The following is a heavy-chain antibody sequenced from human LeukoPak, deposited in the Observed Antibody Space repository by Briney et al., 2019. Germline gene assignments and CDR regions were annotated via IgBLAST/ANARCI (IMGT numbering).Heavy chain of an antibody. V-gene: IGHV1-8*02. D-gene: IGHD3-10*01. J-gene: IGHJ6*03. Sequence: ASVKVSCKASGYTFTSYDINWVRQATGQGLEWMGWMNPNSGNTGYAQKFQGRVTMTRNTSISTAYMELSSLRSEDTAVYYCARGQLLWFANYYYYYMGVWGKGTTVTISS. CDR3: ARGQLLWFANYYYYYMGV. CDR2: MNPNSGNT. CDR1: GYTFTSYD.